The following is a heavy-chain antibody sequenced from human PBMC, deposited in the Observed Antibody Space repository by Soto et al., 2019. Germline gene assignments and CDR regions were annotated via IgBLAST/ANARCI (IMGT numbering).Heavy chain of an antibody. D-gene: IGHD6-19*01. CDR3: ALEMAGYFDY. CDR1: GFTFSSYS. J-gene: IGHJ4*02. CDR2: ISSSSSYI. Sequence: EVQLVESGGGLVKPGGSLRLSCAASGFTFSSYSMNWVRQAPGKGLEWVSSISSSSSYIYYADSVKGRFTISRDNAKNSQYLQMNSLRAEDTAGCYCALEMAGYFDYWGQGTLVTGSS. V-gene: IGHV3-21*01.